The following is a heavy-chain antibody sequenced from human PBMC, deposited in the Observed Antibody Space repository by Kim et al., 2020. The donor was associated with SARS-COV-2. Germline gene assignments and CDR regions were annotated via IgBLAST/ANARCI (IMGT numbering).Heavy chain of an antibody. CDR3: ARETLGYNEKRAIEN. V-gene: IGHV3-74*01. CDR2: INNDERKT. D-gene: IGHD5-18*01. Sequence: GGSLRLSCAVSGFSFSTYWMHWVRQVPGKGLVWVARINNDERKTWYGDDVEGRFTISRDNAKNTLYLQMRGLRVEDTAVYYCARETLGYNEKRAIENWG. CDR1: GFSFSTYW. J-gene: IGHJ3*02.